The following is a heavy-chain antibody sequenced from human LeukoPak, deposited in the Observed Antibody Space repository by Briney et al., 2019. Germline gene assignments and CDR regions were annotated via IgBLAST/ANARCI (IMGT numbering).Heavy chain of an antibody. D-gene: IGHD6-19*01. V-gene: IGHV1-69*13. J-gene: IGHJ5*02. CDR3: ATSIAVAGMDWFDP. CDR1: GGTFSSYA. CDR2: IIPIFGTA. Sequence: SVKVSCKASGGTFSSYATSWVRQAPGQGLEWMGGIIPIFGTANYAQKFQGRVTITADESTSTAYMELSSLRSEDTAVYYCATSIAVAGMDWFDPWGQGTLVTVSS.